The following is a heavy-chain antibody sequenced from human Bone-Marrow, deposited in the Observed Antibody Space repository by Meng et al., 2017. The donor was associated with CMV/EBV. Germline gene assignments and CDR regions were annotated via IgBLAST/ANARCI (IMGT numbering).Heavy chain of an antibody. CDR1: GFSLSTSGMR. CDR3: ARTPSNSSENWFDP. D-gene: IGHD6-6*01. Sequence: SGPTLVKPTQTLTLTCTFSGFSLSTSGMRVSWIRQPPGKALEWLARIDWDDDKFYSTSLKTRLTISKDTSKNQVVLTMTNMDPVDTATYYCARTPSNSSENWFDPWGQGTLVTVSS. CDR2: IDWDDDK. J-gene: IGHJ5*02. V-gene: IGHV2-70D*14.